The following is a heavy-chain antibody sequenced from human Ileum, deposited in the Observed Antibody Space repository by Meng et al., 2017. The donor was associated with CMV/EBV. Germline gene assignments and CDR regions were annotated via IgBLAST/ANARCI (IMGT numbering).Heavy chain of an antibody. CDR1: DSTSSNTD. Sequence: LSPPSTSSDSTSSNTDWGCIRQHARKKLAGSRGISSSGNTTYTPSPKSRVIMLLDTSNNQFFLKLTPVTAADTALYSCARGESRGYYYFDYWGQGILVTVSS. J-gene: IGHJ4*02. D-gene: IGHD3-22*01. CDR2: ISSSGNT. CDR3: ARGESRGYYYFDY. V-gene: IGHV4-4*07.